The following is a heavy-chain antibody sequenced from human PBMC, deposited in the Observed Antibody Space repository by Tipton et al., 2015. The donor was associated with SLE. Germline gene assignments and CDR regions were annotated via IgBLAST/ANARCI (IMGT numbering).Heavy chain of an antibody. D-gene: IGHD1-14*01. CDR2: VYTSGSS. CDR1: GGSISSGSYY. Sequence: TLSLTCTVSGGSISSGSYYWSWIRQPAGKGLEWIGRVYTSGSSNYNPSLRSRVTISVDTSKNQFSLKRSSVTAADTAVYYCARDCDFRNAFDLWGRGTLVTVSS. V-gene: IGHV4-61*02. CDR3: ARDCDFRNAFDL. J-gene: IGHJ2*01.